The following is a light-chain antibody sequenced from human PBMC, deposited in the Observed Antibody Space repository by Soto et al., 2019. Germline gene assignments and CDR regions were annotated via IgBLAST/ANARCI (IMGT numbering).Light chain of an antibody. CDR3: QEYGSSQWT. J-gene: IGKJ1*01. CDR1: QSVSSNY. CDR2: GAS. V-gene: IGKV3-20*01. Sequence: EIVLTQSPGTLSLSPGERATLSSRAIQSVSSNYLAWYQQKPGQAPRLLIYGASSRATRIPDRFSGSGSGTDFTLTISRLEPEDFAVYYCQEYGSSQWTFGQGTKVDIK.